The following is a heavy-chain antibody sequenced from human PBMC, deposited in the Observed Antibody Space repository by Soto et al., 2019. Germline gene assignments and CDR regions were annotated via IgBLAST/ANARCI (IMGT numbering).Heavy chain of an antibody. CDR1: GGTFSSYA. V-gene: IGHV1-69*05. J-gene: IGHJ4*02. CDR2: IIPIFGKT. D-gene: IGHD4-17*01. CDR3: ARSYAHGDNNNFFDY. Sequence: SVKVSCKASGGTFSSYAISWVRQAPGQGLEWMGGIIPIFGKTNYAQKFRGRVTMTTDTSTSTAYMELRSLTSDDTAVYYCARSYAHGDNNNFFDYWGQGTLVTSPQ.